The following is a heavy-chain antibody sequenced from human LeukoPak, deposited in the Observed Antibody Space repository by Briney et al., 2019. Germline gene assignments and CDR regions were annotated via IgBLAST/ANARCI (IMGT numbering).Heavy chain of an antibody. Sequence: PGGSLRLSCAASGFTFSSYAMSWVRQAPGKGLEWVSAISGSGGSTYYADSVKGRFTISRDNSKNSLYLQMNSLRAEDTAVYYCARGGDIVATIVLGAFDIWGQGTMVTVSS. CDR1: GFTFSSYA. J-gene: IGHJ3*02. D-gene: IGHD5-12*01. V-gene: IGHV3-23*01. CDR3: ARGGDIVATIVLGAFDI. CDR2: ISGSGGST.